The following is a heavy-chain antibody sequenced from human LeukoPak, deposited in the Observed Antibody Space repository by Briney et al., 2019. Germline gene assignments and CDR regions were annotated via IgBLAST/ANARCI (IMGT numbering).Heavy chain of an antibody. CDR3: AGRTGYDAFDI. V-gene: IGHV3-53*04. CDR1: GFTVSSNY. CDR2: IYSGGST. J-gene: IGHJ3*02. D-gene: IGHD1-1*01. Sequence: GGSLRLSCAASGFTVSSNYMSWVRQAPGKGLEWVPVIYSGGSTYYADSVKGRFTISRHNSKNTLYLQMNSLRAEDTAVYYCAGRTGYDAFDIWGQGTMVTVFS.